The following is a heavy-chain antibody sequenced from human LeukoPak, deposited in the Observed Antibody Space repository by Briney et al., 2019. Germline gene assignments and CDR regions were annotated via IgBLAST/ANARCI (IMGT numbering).Heavy chain of an antibody. Sequence: PSETLSLTCTVSGXSISSSSYYWGWIRQPPGKGLEWIGSIYYSGSTYYNPSLKSRVTISVDTSKNQFSLKLSSVTAADTAVYYCARHSSSWYLDYWGQGTLVTVSS. V-gene: IGHV4-39*01. CDR1: GXSISSSSYY. CDR2: IYYSGST. CDR3: ARHSSSWYLDY. D-gene: IGHD6-13*01. J-gene: IGHJ4*02.